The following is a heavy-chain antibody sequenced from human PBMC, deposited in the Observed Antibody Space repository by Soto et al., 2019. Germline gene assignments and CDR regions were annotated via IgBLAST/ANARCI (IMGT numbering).Heavy chain of an antibody. CDR2: INPNSGGT. CDR3: ARAAYRTDYYGMDV. D-gene: IGHD2-21*01. Sequence: ASVKVSCKASGYTFTGYYMHWVRQAPGQGLEWMGWINPNSGGTNYAQKFQGWVTMTRDTSISTAYMELSRLRSDDTAVYYCARAAYRTDYYGMDVWGQGTTVTV. V-gene: IGHV1-2*04. J-gene: IGHJ6*02. CDR1: GYTFTGYY.